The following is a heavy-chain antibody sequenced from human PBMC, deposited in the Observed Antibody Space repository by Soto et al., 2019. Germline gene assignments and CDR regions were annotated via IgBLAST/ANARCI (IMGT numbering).Heavy chain of an antibody. CDR3: AKGSGYDYYYYYGMDV. D-gene: IGHD5-12*01. Sequence: GGSLRLSCAASGFTFSSYGMHWVRQAPGKGLEWVAVISYDGSNKSYADSVKGRFTISRDNSKNTLYLQMNSLRAEDTAVYYCAKGSGYDYYYYYGMDVWGQGTTVTVSS. CDR2: ISYDGSNK. CDR1: GFTFSSYG. V-gene: IGHV3-30*18. J-gene: IGHJ6*02.